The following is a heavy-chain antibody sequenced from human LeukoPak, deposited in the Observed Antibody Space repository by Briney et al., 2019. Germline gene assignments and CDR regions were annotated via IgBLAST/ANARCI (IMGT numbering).Heavy chain of an antibody. CDR3: ARRGYYDTSAFDI. V-gene: IGHV5-51*01. Sequence: GESLKISCKGSGYTFTSYWIGRARQMPGKGLEWMGIIYPGDSNTKYSSSLQGQVTISADKSISTAYLQWSSLKASDTAMYYCARRGYYDTSAFDIWGQGTMVTVSS. D-gene: IGHD3-16*01. CDR1: GYTFTSYW. J-gene: IGHJ3*02. CDR2: IYPGDSNT.